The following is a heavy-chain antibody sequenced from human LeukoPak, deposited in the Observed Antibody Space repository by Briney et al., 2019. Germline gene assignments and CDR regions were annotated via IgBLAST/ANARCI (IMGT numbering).Heavy chain of an antibody. J-gene: IGHJ6*03. CDR1: GYTFTSYD. CDR3: ARTLRFLEWLPAQRYYYMDV. CDR2: MNPNSGNT. D-gene: IGHD3-3*01. V-gene: IGHV1-8*03. Sequence: ASVKVSCKASGYTFTSYDINWVRQATGQGLEWMGWMNPNSGNTGYAQKFQGRVTITRNTSISTAYTELSSLRSEDTAVYYCARTLRFLEWLPAQRYYYMDVWGKGTTVTVSS.